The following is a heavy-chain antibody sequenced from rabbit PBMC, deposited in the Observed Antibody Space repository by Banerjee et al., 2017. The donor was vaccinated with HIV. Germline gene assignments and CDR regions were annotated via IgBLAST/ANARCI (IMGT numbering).Heavy chain of an antibody. V-gene: IGHV1S45*01. CDR2: IYAGSSGST. D-gene: IGHD6-1*01. CDR1: GFSFSSSYW. Sequence: QEQLEESGGDLVKPEGSLTLTCTASGFSFSSSYWICWVRQAPGKGLEWIACIYAGSSGSTYYASWAKGRFTISKTSSTTVTLQMTSLTAADTATYFCARGYASAAGYGYFNLWGQGTLVT. CDR3: ARGYASAAGYGYFNL. J-gene: IGHJ4*01.